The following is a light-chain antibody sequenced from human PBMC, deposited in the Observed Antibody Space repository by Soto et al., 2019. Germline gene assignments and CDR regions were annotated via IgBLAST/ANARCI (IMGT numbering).Light chain of an antibody. CDR3: QSYDRSLSALFV. Sequence: QSALTQPPSVSGAPGQRVTISCTGSSSNIGAGYDVHWYQHLPGTAPKLLNYDNTNRPSGVHDQLSGSMSGTSASLAITVFQAEDEADYSCQSYDRSLSALFVFGSGTKVTV. CDR2: DNT. CDR1: SSNIGAGYD. V-gene: IGLV1-40*01. J-gene: IGLJ1*01.